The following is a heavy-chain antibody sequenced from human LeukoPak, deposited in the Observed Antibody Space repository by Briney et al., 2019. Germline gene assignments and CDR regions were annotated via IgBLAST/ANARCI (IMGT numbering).Heavy chain of an antibody. V-gene: IGHV4-61*02. CDR2: FYTSGST. CDR3: ARGVGSIAGAY. J-gene: IGHJ4*02. D-gene: IGHD6-6*01. CDR1: GGSISSGSYY. Sequence: SETLSLTCTVSGGSISSGSYYWSWIRQPAGKGLEWIGRFYTSGSTNYNPSLKSRVTISVDTSKNQFSLQLTSVTAADTALYYCARGVGSIAGAYWGQGTLVTVSS.